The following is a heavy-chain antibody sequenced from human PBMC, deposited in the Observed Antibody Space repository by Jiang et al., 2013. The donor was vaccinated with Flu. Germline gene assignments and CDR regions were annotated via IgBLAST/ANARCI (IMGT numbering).Heavy chain of an antibody. CDR2: ISAYNGNT. V-gene: IGHV1-18*01. J-gene: IGHJ4*02. Sequence: GAEVKKPGASVKVSCKASGYTFTSYGISWVRQAPGQGLEWMGWISAYNGNTNYAQKLQGRVTMTTDTSTSTAYMELRSLRSDDTAVYYCARSPPRDCTNGVCPYSSGWYPDYWGQGTLVTVSS. D-gene: IGHD2-8*01. CDR1: GYTFTSYG. CDR3: ARSPPRDCTNGVCPYSSGWYPDY.